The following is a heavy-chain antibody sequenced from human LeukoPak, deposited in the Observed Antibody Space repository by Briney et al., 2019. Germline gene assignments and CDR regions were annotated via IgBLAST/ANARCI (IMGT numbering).Heavy chain of an antibody. CDR1: GFTFSSYS. Sequence: GGSLRLSCTASGFTFSSYSMNWVRQAPGKGLEWVSSISSGSTYTYYADSVKGRFTISRDNAKNSLYLQMSSLRAEDTAVYSCARTSEGSTAATGTPFDSWGQGILVTVSS. D-gene: IGHD6-13*01. J-gene: IGHJ4*02. V-gene: IGHV3-21*01. CDR2: ISSGSTYT. CDR3: ARTSEGSTAATGTPFDS.